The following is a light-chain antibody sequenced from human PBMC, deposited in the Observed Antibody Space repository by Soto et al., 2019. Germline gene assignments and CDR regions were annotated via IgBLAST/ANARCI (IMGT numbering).Light chain of an antibody. CDR1: QSVGSNS. CDR2: GAS. CDR3: PPYGNKPVFS. J-gene: IGKJ3*01. Sequence: EIVLTQSPGTLSSSLGERATLSCRASQSVGSNSLAWYQQKPGQAPRLLIYGASNRATGIPDRFSGSGSGTDFTLTINRLEAEAVAVYSCPPYGNKPVFSFGPGTKVD. V-gene: IGKV3-20*01.